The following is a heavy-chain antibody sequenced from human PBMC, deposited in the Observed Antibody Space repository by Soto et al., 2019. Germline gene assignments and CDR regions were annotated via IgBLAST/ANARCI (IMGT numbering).Heavy chain of an antibody. D-gene: IGHD6-13*01. CDR2: ISFDGNVT. J-gene: IGHJ4*02. CDR1: GFSFRSYW. V-gene: IGHV3-74*01. Sequence: GSLRLSCEGSGFSFRSYWMHWVRQAPGEGLVWVARISFDGNVTNYADSVKDRFTISRDNARNTVFLQMNGLRAGDTALYFCVREPWGFSGTWYDYWGQGTLVTVSS. CDR3: VREPWGFSGTWYDY.